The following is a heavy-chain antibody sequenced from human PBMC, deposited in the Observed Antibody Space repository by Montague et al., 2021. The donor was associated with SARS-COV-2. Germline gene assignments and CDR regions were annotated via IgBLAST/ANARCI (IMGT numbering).Heavy chain of an antibody. CDR3: ASDSGIEIPDYYYGMDV. CDR1: GFTFSSYY. V-gene: IGHV3-48*03. D-gene: IGHD5-24*01. J-gene: IGHJ6*02. Sequence: SLRLSCAASGFTFSSYYMNWVRQAPGKGLEWVSYISSSGRTIYYAASVKSRSNISRDNAKNSLYLQMNSPRAEDTAIYYGASDSGIEIPDYYYGMDVWGQGTTVTVSS. CDR2: ISSSGRTI.